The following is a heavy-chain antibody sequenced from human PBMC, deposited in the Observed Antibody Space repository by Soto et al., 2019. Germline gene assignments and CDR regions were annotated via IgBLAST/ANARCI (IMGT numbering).Heavy chain of an antibody. D-gene: IGHD3-22*01. CDR1: GGSISSSDYY. J-gene: IGHJ4*02. Sequence: PSETLSLTCTVSGGSISSSDYYWSWIRQPPGKGLEWIGYFYYSGSTSYNPSLRSRLTISVDTSKNQFSLRLTSVTAADTAVYYCESEDSSGYKFFDCWGQGTLVTVSS. V-gene: IGHV4-61*08. CDR3: ESEDSSGYKFFDC. CDR2: FYYSGST.